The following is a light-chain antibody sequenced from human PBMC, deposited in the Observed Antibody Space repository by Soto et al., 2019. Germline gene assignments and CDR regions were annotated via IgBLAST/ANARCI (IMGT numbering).Light chain of an antibody. J-gene: IGLJ2*01. V-gene: IGLV7-46*01. CDR1: TGAVTSGHY. CDR3: LLSYRGARVVV. Sequence: QAVVTQEPSLTVSPGGTVTLTCGSSTGAVTSGHYPYWFQQKPGQAPRTLIYDTSNKHSWTPARFSGSLLGGKAALTLSGAEPWGEGGYSLLLSYRGARVVVFRGGTHLTLL. CDR2: DTS.